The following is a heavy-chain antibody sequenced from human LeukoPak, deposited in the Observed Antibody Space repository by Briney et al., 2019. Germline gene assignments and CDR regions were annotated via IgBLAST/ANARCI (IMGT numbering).Heavy chain of an antibody. J-gene: IGHJ4*02. CDR2: IRYDGSNK. Sequence: PGGSLRLSCAASGFTFSSYGMHWVRQAPGKGLEWVAFIRYDGSNKYYADSVKGRFTISRDNSKNTLYLQMNSLRAEDTAVYYCARETLSGMRWLQAHIFDYWGQGTLVTVSS. V-gene: IGHV3-30*02. CDR3: ARETLSGMRWLQAHIFDY. D-gene: IGHD5-24*01. CDR1: GFTFSSYG.